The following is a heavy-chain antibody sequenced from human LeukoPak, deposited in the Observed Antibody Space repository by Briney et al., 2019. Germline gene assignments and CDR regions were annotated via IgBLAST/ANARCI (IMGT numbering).Heavy chain of an antibody. V-gene: IGHV1-2*02. CDR1: GYTFTGYY. D-gene: IGHD2-2*01. J-gene: IGHJ4*02. CDR2: INPNSGGT. Sequence: ASVKVSCKASGYTFTGYYMHWVRQAPGQGLERMGWINPNSGGTNYAQKFQGRVTMTRDTSISTAYMELSRLRSDDTAVYYCARANFLYCSSTTCLFDYWGQGTLVTVSS. CDR3: ARANFLYCSSTTCLFDY.